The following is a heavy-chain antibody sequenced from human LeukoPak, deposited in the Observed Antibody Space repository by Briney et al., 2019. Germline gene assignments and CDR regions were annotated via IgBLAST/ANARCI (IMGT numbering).Heavy chain of an antibody. CDR3: ARDYGPPLVEAATGGAFDI. V-gene: IGHV4-4*07. J-gene: IGHJ3*02. CDR2: IHTSGNI. Sequence: PSETLSLTCTVSGGSISNYYWTWIRQPAGKGLEWIGRIHTSGNIDYNPSLQSRVTISVDKSKNQFSLNLRSVTAADTAVYYCARDYGPPLVEAATGGAFDIWGQGTMVTVSS. CDR1: GGSISNYY. D-gene: IGHD2-15*01.